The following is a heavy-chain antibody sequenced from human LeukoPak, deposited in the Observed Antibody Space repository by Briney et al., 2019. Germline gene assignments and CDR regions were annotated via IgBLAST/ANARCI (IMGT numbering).Heavy chain of an antibody. Sequence: GGSLRLCCAASGFTFSSYEMNWDRQAPGKGLEWVSYISSSGSAIYYADSVKGRFTISRDNAKNSLYLQMNSLRAEDTAVYYCARLGGSPYFDYWGQGTLVTVSS. CDR2: ISSSGSAI. CDR3: ARLGGSPYFDY. J-gene: IGHJ4*02. CDR1: GFTFSSYE. V-gene: IGHV3-48*03. D-gene: IGHD5-12*01.